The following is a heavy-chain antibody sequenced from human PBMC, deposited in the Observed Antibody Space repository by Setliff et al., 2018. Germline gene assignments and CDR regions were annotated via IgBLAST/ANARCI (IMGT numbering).Heavy chain of an antibody. D-gene: IGHD3-3*01. Sequence: TSETLSLTCSVSGGSISSSNYYWGWIRQSPGKGLEWIGSINYRGSTYDNPSLKSRVTMSVDTSKSHFSLRLSSVTAADTAVYYCARMAVLQFLEWLPRRGDYMDVWGKGTTVTVSS. CDR3: ARMAVLQFLEWLPRRGDYMDV. V-gene: IGHV4-39*02. J-gene: IGHJ6*03. CDR2: INYRGST. CDR1: GGSISSSNYY.